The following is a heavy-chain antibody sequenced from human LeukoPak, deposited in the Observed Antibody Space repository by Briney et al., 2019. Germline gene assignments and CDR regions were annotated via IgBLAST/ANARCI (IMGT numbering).Heavy chain of an antibody. D-gene: IGHD6-6*01. CDR2: IYWDDDK. Sequence: SGPTLVNPTQTLTLTCTFSGFSLSTSGVGVGWIRQPPGKALEWLALIYWDDDKRYSPSLKSRLTITKDTSKNQVVLTMTNTDPVDTATYFCAHNQIIASRPRSSNYYYYYMDVWGKGTTVTVSS. CDR1: GFSLSTSGVG. V-gene: IGHV2-5*02. CDR3: AHNQIIASRPRSSNYYYYYMDV. J-gene: IGHJ6*03.